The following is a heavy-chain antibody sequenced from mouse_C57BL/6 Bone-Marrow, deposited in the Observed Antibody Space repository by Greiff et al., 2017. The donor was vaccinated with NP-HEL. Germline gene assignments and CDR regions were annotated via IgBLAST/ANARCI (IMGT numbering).Heavy chain of an antibody. V-gene: IGHV1-26*01. J-gene: IGHJ4*01. Sequence: VQLQQSGPELVKPGASVKISCKASGYTFTDYYMNWVKQSHGKSLEWIGDINPNNGGTSYNQKFKGKATLTVDKSSSTAYMELRSLTSEDSAVYYCASIYYDYDGGGYAMDYWGQGTSVTVSS. D-gene: IGHD2-4*01. CDR3: ASIYYDYDGGGYAMDY. CDR1: GYTFTDYY. CDR2: INPNNGGT.